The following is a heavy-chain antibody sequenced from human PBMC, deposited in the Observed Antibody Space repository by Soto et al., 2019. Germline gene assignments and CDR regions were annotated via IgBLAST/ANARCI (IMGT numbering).Heavy chain of an antibody. CDR1: GGSFSGYY. CDR2: INHSGST. D-gene: IGHD3-10*01. V-gene: IGHV4-34*01. CDR3: ARDQPTYYYGSGTYYGLDY. Sequence: PSETLSLTCAVYGGSFSGYYWSWIRQPPGKGLEWIGEINHSGSTNYNPSLKSRVTISVDTSKNQFSLKLSSVTAADTAVYYCARDQPTYYYGSGTYYGLDYWGQGTLVTVS. J-gene: IGHJ4*02.